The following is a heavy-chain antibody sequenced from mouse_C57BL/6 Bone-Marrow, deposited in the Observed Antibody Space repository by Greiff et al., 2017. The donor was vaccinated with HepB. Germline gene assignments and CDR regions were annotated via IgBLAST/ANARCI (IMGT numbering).Heavy chain of an antibody. Sequence: QVQLQQPGAELVKPGASVKMSCKASGYTFTSYWITWVKQRPGQGLEWIGDIYPGSGSTNYNEKFKSKATLTVDTSSSTAYMQLSSLTSEDSAVYYCARGSSPYGYDKGFAYWGRGTLVTVSA. CDR2: IYPGSGST. V-gene: IGHV1-55*01. D-gene: IGHD2-2*01. J-gene: IGHJ3*01. CDR3: ARGSSPYGYDKGFAY. CDR1: GYTFTSYW.